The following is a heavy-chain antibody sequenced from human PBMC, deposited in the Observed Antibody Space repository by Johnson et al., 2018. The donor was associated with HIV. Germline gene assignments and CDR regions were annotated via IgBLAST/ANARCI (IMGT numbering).Heavy chain of an antibody. D-gene: IGHD3-3*01. CDR3: ARGYDFWSGYYTEAFDI. Sequence: QVQLVESGGGVVQPGRSVRLSCAASGFTFSNYAMHWVRQAPGKGLEWVALISYDASNKYYADSVEGRFTISRDNAKNSLYLQMNSLRAEDTAVYYCARGYDFWSGYYTEAFDIWGQGTMVTVSS. CDR1: GFTFSNYA. V-gene: IGHV3-30*04. J-gene: IGHJ3*02. CDR2: ISYDASNK.